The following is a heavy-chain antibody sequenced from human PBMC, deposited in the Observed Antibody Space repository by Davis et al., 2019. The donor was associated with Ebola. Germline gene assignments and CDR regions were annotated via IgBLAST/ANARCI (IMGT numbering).Heavy chain of an antibody. Sequence: SVKVSCKASGGTFSSYAISWVRQAPGQGLEWMGRIIPILGIANYAQKFQGRVTITADKSTSTAYMELSSLRSEDTAVYYCARDSWGFGIGETAGWGQGILVTVSS. CDR2: IIPILGIA. D-gene: IGHD1-26*01. V-gene: IGHV1-69*04. CDR3: ARDSWGFGIGETAG. J-gene: IGHJ4*02. CDR1: GGTFSSYA.